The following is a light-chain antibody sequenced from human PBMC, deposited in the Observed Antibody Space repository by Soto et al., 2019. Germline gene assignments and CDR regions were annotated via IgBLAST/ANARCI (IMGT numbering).Light chain of an antibody. CDR2: GAS. J-gene: IGKJ5*01. V-gene: IGKV3-15*01. Sequence: EILMTQSPATLSVSPGERANLSCRASQSVSSNLAWYPPTLGQAPRXIIYGASNRETGIPERFSCSGAGTDCTRPISSLQPGDVATDYCQQANSSPPTFGQGTRLEIK. CDR3: QQANSSPPT. CDR1: QSVSSN.